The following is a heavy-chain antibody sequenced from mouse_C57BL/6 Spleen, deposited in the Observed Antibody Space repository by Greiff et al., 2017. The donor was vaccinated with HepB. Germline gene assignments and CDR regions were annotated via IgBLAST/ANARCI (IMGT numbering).Heavy chain of an antibody. CDR2: IDPETGGT. CDR3: TRFSMVTGGAYYYAMDY. Sequence: QVQLQQSGAELVRPGASVTLSCKASGYTFTDYEMHWVKQTPVHGLEWIGAIDPETGGTAYNQKFKGKAILTADKSSSTAYMELRSLTSEDSAVYYCTRFSMVTGGAYYYAMDYWGQGTSVTVSS. V-gene: IGHV1-15*01. D-gene: IGHD2-2*01. CDR1: GYTFTDYE. J-gene: IGHJ4*01.